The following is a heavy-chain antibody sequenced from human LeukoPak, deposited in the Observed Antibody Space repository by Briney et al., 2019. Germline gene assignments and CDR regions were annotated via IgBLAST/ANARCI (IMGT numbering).Heavy chain of an antibody. J-gene: IGHJ4*02. Sequence: KPSETLSLTCTVSGGSISSSSYYWGWIRQPPGKGLEWIGSIYYSGSTYYNPSLKSRVTISVDTSKNQFSLKLSSVTAADTAVYYCARAPWIQLCSPFDYWGQGTLVTVSS. CDR3: ARAPWIQLCSPFDY. D-gene: IGHD5-18*01. CDR2: IYYSGST. CDR1: GGSISSSSYY. V-gene: IGHV4-39*01.